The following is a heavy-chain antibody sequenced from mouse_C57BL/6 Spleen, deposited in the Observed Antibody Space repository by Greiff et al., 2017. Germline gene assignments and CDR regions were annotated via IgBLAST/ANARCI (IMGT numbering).Heavy chain of an antibody. CDR1: GYTFTSYG. Sequence: VKLQESGAELARPGASVKLSCKASGYTFTSYGISWVKQRTGQGLEWIGEIYPRSGNTYYNEKFKGKATLTADKSSSTAYMELRSLTSEDSAVYFCASEPGGWEAYWGQGTLVTVSA. CDR3: ASEPGGWEAY. J-gene: IGHJ3*01. D-gene: IGHD3-3*01. V-gene: IGHV1-81*01. CDR2: IYPRSGNT.